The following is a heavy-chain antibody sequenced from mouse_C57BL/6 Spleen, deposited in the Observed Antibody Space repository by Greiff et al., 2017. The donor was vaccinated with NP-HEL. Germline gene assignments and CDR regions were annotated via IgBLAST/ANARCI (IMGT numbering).Heavy chain of an antibody. CDR3: ARDRDSSGYVLFDY. Sequence: EVQLVESGGGLVKPGGSLKLSCAASGFTFSSYAMSWVRQTPEKRLEWVATISDGGSYTYYPDNVKGRFTISRDNAKNNLYLQMSHLKSEDTAMYYCARDRDSSGYVLFDYWGQGTTLTVSS. CDR1: GFTFSSYA. V-gene: IGHV5-4*01. CDR2: ISDGGSYT. D-gene: IGHD3-2*02. J-gene: IGHJ2*01.